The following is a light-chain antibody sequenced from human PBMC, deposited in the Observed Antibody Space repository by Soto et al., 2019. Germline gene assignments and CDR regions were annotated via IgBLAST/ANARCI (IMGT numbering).Light chain of an antibody. CDR3: QQLSSSPFT. J-gene: IGKJ3*01. V-gene: IGKV1-9*01. Sequence: GDRVTITCRASQDINSYLAWYQQTPGKAPNLLIYAASSLQSGVPSRFSGSGSGIDLTLTISSLHPEDFATYYCQQLSSSPFTLGPGTKVDIK. CDR1: QDINSY. CDR2: AAS.